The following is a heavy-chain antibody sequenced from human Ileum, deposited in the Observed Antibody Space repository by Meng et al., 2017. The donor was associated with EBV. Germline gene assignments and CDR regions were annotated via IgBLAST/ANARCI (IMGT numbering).Heavy chain of an antibody. J-gene: IGHJ4*02. D-gene: IGHD1-26*01. V-gene: IGHV4-30-4*01. CDR2: HSGST. CDR3: VSYAVGAGGIGY. Sequence: QVQLQEAGPGLVKPSPTLSPTCAVSGGSISSGYFHWSWIRQPPGKGLEWIGHSGSTSYNPSLRSRVTRSVDTSKSQFSLKVDSATAGDTAVYYCVSYAVGAGGIGYWGQGTLVTVSS. CDR1: GGSISSGYFH.